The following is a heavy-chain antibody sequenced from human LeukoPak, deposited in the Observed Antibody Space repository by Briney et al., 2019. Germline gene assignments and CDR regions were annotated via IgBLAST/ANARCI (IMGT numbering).Heavy chain of an antibody. CDR2: IWYDGSNK. CDR3: AKDKGASGWSRYFDY. V-gene: IGHV3-33*06. Sequence: SGRSLRLSCAASGFSFSSYAMHWVRQAPGKGLEWVAVIWYDGSNKYYADSVKGRFTISRDNSKNTLYLQMNSLRAEDTAVYYCAKDKGASGWSRYFDYWGQGTLVTVSS. J-gene: IGHJ4*02. CDR1: GFSFSSYA. D-gene: IGHD6-19*01.